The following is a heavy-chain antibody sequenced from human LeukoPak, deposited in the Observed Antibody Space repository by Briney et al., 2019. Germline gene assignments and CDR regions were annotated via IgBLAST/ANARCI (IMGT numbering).Heavy chain of an antibody. J-gene: IGHJ4*02. CDR2: IYYSGST. D-gene: IGHD3-22*01. V-gene: IGHV4-59*01. CDR3: ARDYYDSSGYYNGGQ. Sequence: PSETLSLTCTVSGGSISSYYWSWIRQPPGKGLEWIGYIYYSGSTNYNPSLKSRVTISVDTSKNQSSLKLSSVTAADTAVYYCARDYYDSSGYYNGGQWGQGTLVTVSS. CDR1: GGSISSYY.